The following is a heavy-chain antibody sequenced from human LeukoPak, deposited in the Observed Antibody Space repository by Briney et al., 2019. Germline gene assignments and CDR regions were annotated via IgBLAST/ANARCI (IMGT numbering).Heavy chain of an antibody. V-gene: IGHV4-38-2*02. J-gene: IGHJ4*02. CDR2: IYHSGST. CDR3: AREGTSMITFGGVIVI. CDR1: GYSISSGYY. Sequence: PSETLSLTCTVSGYSISSGYYWGWIRQPPGKGLEWIGSIYHSGSTYYNPSLKSRVTISVDTSKNQFSLKLSSVTAADTAVYYCAREGTSMITFGGVIVIWGQGTLVTVSS. D-gene: IGHD3-16*02.